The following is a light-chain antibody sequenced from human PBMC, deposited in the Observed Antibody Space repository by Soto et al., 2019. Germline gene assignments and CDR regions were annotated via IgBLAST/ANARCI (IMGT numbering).Light chain of an antibody. V-gene: IGLV1-51*01. Sequence: QSVLTQPPSVSATPGQKVTISCSGSGSNLGRNYVSWYQQLPGTAPKLLIYDNVYRFSGIPDRFSASKSGTSATLGITGLQTGDEGDYYCGSWDNILRAYVFGTGNKLTVL. CDR3: GSWDNILRAYV. CDR1: GSNLGRNY. CDR2: DNV. J-gene: IGLJ1*01.